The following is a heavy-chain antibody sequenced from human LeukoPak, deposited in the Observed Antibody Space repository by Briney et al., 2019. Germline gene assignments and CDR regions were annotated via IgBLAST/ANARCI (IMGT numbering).Heavy chain of an antibody. CDR3: ARRGTYYYDSSGYL. Sequence: SETLSLTCAVYGGSFSGYYWSRLRQTPWRALEWIGEINHSGRTNYNPSLKSRVTISVDTSKSQFSLKLSSVTAADTAVYYCARRGTYYYDSSGYLWGQGTLVTVSS. D-gene: IGHD3-22*01. V-gene: IGHV4-34*01. CDR2: INHSGRT. J-gene: IGHJ4*02. CDR1: GGSFSGYY.